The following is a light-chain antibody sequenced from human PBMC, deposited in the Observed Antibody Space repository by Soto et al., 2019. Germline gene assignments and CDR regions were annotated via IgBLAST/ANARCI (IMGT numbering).Light chain of an antibody. Sequence: ETVSPSFLAWYQQIRGQPPRLLIYGASTRATGVPDRFSGSGSGTDVTLIIIELDPEDFGVCYCHHDAWSLPWRFGAGTNVDI. CDR1: ETVSPSF. J-gene: IGKJ4*02. V-gene: IGKV3-20*01. CDR2: GAS. CDR3: HHDAWSLPWR.